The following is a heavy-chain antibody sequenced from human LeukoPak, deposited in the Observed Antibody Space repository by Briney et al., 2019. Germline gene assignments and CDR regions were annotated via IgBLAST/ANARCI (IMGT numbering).Heavy chain of an antibody. CDR1: GFTFSSYT. D-gene: IGHD6-13*01. J-gene: IGHJ6*03. Sequence: GGSLRLSCAASGFTFSSYTMNWVRQAPGKGLEWVSSISGSSRHKYYADSVKGRFTISRDNAKNTLYLQMNSLRAEDTAVYYCARDAIAAAGNYYYYYYMDVWGKGTTVTVSS. CDR2: ISGSSRHK. CDR3: ARDAIAAAGNYYYYYYMDV. V-gene: IGHV3-21*01.